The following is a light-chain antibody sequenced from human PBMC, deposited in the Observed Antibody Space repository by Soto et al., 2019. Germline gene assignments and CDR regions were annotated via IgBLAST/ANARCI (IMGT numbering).Light chain of an antibody. CDR1: SSDVGGYNY. Sequence: QSALTQPASVSGSPGQSITISCTGTSSDVGGYNYVSWYQQHPGKAPKLMIYDVSSRPSGVSNRFSGAKSGNTASLTISGLQTEDEVDYYCSSYTSSSTPYVFGTGTKLTVL. J-gene: IGLJ1*01. CDR2: DVS. CDR3: SSYTSSSTPYV. V-gene: IGLV2-14*01.